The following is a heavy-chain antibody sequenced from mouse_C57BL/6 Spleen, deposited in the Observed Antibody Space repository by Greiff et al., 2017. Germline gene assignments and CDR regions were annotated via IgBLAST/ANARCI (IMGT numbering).Heavy chain of an antibody. CDR3: ARSVYYGNFIDY. Sequence: QVQLQQSGAELVKPGASVKISCKASGYAFSSYWMNWVKQRPGKGLEWIGQIYPGDGDTNYNGKFKGKATLTADKSSSTAYMQLSSLTSEDSAVYFCARSVYYGNFIDYWGQGTTLTVSS. CDR2: IYPGDGDT. CDR1: GYAFSSYW. J-gene: IGHJ2*01. V-gene: IGHV1-80*01. D-gene: IGHD2-1*01.